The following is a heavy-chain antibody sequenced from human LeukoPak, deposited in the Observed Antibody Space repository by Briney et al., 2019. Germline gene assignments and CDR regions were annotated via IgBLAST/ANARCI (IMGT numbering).Heavy chain of an antibody. CDR1: GGTFSSYA. J-gene: IGHJ6*03. Sequence: ASVKVSCKPSGGTFSSYAISWVRQAPEQGLEWMGGIIPIFGTANYAQKFQGRVTITADESTSTAYMELSSLRSEDTAVYYCAKAVGIYSNAYYYYYMDVWGKGTTVTISS. CDR2: IIPIFGTA. D-gene: IGHD1-26*01. CDR3: AKAVGIYSNAYYYYYMDV. V-gene: IGHV1-69*13.